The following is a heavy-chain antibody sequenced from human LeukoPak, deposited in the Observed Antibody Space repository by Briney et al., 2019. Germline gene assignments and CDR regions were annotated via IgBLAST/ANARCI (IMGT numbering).Heavy chain of an antibody. Sequence: GESLKISCKGSGYSFTNYWIGWVRQMPGKGLEWMGIIYPRDSDTKYSPSFQGQVTISADKSINTAYLQWSSLKASDTAIYYCARWGSSSLYYYHMDVWGKGTTVTVSS. CDR2: IYPRDSDT. J-gene: IGHJ6*03. V-gene: IGHV5-51*01. D-gene: IGHD6-6*01. CDR3: ARWGSSSLYYYHMDV. CDR1: GYSFTNYW.